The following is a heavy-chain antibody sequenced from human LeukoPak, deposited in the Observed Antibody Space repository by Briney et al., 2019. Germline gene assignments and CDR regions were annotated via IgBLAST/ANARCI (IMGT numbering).Heavy chain of an antibody. J-gene: IGHJ5*02. CDR2: IYYSGST. Sequence: SETLSLTCTVSGGSISNCYWSWIRQPPGKGLEWIGYIYYSGSTNYNPSLKSRVTISVDTSKNQFSLKLSSVTAADTAVYYCARGGYYGSGNDFRFDPWGQGTLVTVSS. CDR1: GGSISNCY. CDR3: ARGGYYGSGNDFRFDP. D-gene: IGHD3-10*01. V-gene: IGHV4-59*01.